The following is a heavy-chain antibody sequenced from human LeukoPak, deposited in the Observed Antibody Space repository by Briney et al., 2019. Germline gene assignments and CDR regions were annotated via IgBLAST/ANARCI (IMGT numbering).Heavy chain of an antibody. CDR1: GFTFSSYG. J-gene: IGHJ4*02. CDR2: IRYDGSNK. Sequence: GGSLRLSCAASGFTFSSYGMHWVRQAPGKGLEWLAFIRYDGSNKYYADSVKGRFTISRDNSKNTLYLQMNSLRAEDTAVYYCAKGAVGYSSSYKVDYWGQGTLVTVSS. CDR3: AKGAVGYSSSYKVDY. V-gene: IGHV3-30*02. D-gene: IGHD6-6*01.